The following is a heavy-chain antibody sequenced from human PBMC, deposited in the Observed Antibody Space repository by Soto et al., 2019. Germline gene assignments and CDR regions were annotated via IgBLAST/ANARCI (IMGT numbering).Heavy chain of an antibody. CDR2: IYPGDSDT. Sequence: GDSLKISCRGSGFTFTNYWIAWVRQMPGKGLEWMGIIYPGDSDTSYSPSFQGQVTISADKSINTAYLHWSSLKASDTAMYYCAKHERYCTSTNCSNFDYWGQGXLVTVDS. V-gene: IGHV5-51*01. J-gene: IGHJ4*02. CDR3: AKHERYCTSTNCSNFDY. D-gene: IGHD2-2*01. CDR1: GFTFTNYW.